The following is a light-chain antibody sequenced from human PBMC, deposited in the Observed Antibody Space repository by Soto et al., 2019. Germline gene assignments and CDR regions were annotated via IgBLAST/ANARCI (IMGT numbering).Light chain of an antibody. CDR3: QQDSEWPQT. CDR1: QSVSSN. CDR2: GAS. Sequence: EIVVTHSPATLSFSPLERATLSCMASQSVSSNLAWYQQKPGQAPRLLINGASTRATGIPARFSGSGSGTEFSLTISSLQSEDFAVYYCQQDSEWPQTFGQGTNVDI. V-gene: IGKV3-15*01. J-gene: IGKJ1*01.